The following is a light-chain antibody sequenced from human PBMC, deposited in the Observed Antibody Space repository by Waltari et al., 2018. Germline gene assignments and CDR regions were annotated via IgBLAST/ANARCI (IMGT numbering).Light chain of an antibody. V-gene: IGKV3-20*01. CDR2: HAS. CDR1: QSIGIY. CDR3: QKYESLPAT. Sequence: EIVLTQSRGTLSLSPGERATLSCRASQSIGIYLAWYQQKPGQAPRLLLYHASSRATGIPDRFSGSGSGTDFSLTISRLEPEDFAVYYCQKYESLPATFGQGTKVEIK. J-gene: IGKJ1*01.